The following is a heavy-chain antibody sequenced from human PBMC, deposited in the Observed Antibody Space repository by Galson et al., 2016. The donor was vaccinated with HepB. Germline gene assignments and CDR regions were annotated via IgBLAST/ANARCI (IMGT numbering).Heavy chain of an antibody. J-gene: IGHJ6*02. CDR2: IRSKARSHTT. Sequence: SLRLSCATSGFIFSDYYMDWVRQAPGKGLEWVGRIRSKARSHTTEYATSVKGRFTISRDDSKNSMYLETNSLKTEDTAVYYCTRDSPGDSELDVWGQGATVTVSS. V-gene: IGHV3-72*01. CDR1: GFIFSDYY. CDR3: TRDSPGDSELDV. D-gene: IGHD2-21*02.